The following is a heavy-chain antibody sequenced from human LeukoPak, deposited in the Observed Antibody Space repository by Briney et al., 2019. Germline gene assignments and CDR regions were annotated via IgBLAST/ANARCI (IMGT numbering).Heavy chain of an antibody. V-gene: IGHV3-43*01. J-gene: IGHJ4*02. CDR2: ISWDGDET. D-gene: IGHD3-10*01. CDR1: GFAFGHYT. Sequence: PRGSLRLSCAASGFAFGHYTMHWVRQAPGKGLEWVSLISWDGDETYYADSVKGRFTISRDNTKNCLYLQMNSLRTEDTALYYCAKDGFGMSLDYWGQGTLVIVS. CDR3: AKDGFGMSLDY.